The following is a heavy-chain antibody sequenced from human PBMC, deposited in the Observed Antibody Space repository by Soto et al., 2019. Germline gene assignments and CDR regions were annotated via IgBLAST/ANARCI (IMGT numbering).Heavy chain of an antibody. CDR2: IVVGSGHP. V-gene: IGHV1-58*01. J-gene: IGHJ4*02. Sequence: SVKGSCKASGFTFSNSAVQWVRQSRGQRLEWMGWIVVGSGHPNLAQKFQDRVTLTRDMSTGTAYMELSSLRSEDTAVYYCAADVIAVAGDFDHWGQGTKVIVSS. CDR1: GFTFSNSA. CDR3: AADVIAVAGDFDH. D-gene: IGHD6-19*01.